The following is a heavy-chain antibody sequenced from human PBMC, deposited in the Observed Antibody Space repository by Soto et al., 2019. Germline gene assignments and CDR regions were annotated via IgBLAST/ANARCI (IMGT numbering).Heavy chain of an antibody. Sequence: GGSLRLSCAASGFTFSSYAMSWVRQAQGKELERDSAISGSGGSTYYADSVKGRFTISRDNSKITLYLQMNSLRAEDTAVYYCAKVVEVTYVYGDLLDYWGQGTLVTVSS. J-gene: IGHJ4*02. V-gene: IGHV3-23*01. D-gene: IGHD4-17*01. CDR2: ISGSGGST. CDR1: GFTFSSYA. CDR3: AKVVEVTYVYGDLLDY.